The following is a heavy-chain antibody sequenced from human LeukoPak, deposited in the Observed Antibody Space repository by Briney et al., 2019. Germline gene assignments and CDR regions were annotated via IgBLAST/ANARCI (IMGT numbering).Heavy chain of an antibody. CDR1: GFTFSNYA. J-gene: IGHJ6*03. Sequence: PGGSLRLSCAASGFTFSNYAMTWVRQAPGKGLEWVSTFSGSGGGSTYYADSVKGRFTISRDNSKSTLYLQMNSLRAEDTAVYYCAKDMYEYSSSYYYYYYYMGVWGMGTTVTVSS. CDR3: AKDMYEYSSSYYYYYYYMGV. V-gene: IGHV3-23*01. CDR2: FSGSGGGST. D-gene: IGHD6-6*01.